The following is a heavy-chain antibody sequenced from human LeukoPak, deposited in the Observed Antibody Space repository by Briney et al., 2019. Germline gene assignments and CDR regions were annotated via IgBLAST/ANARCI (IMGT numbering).Heavy chain of an antibody. J-gene: IGHJ4*02. V-gene: IGHV3-23*01. D-gene: IGHD6-19*01. Sequence: PGGSLRLSCAASGFTFSSSAMSWVRQAPGKGLEWVSTISGSGGSTYYADSVKGRFTISRDTSKNTLYLQMNSLRAEDTAIYYCARVGSVSPGHYDYWGQGTLVTVSS. CDR1: GFTFSSSA. CDR2: ISGSGGST. CDR3: ARVGSVSPGHYDY.